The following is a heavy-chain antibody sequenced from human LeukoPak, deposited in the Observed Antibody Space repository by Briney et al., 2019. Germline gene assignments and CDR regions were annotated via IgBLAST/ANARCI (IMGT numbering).Heavy chain of an antibody. D-gene: IGHD3-10*01. V-gene: IGHV4-30-4*01. CDR3: ARARGRLFHYPTDY. CDR2: IYYSGST. J-gene: IGHJ4*02. CDR1: GGSISSGDYY. Sequence: SEALSLTCTVSGGSISSGDYYWSWIRQPPGKGLEWIGYIYYSGSTYYNPSLKSRVTISVDTSKNQFSLKLSSVTAADTAVYYCARARGRLFHYPTDYWGQGTLVTVSS.